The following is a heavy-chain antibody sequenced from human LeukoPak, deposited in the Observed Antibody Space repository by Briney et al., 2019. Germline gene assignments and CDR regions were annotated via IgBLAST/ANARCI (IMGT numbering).Heavy chain of an antibody. CDR3: ARDHAGIAAAGTLGEFDY. D-gene: IGHD6-13*01. V-gene: IGHV4-31*03. CDR2: IYYSGST. CDR1: GGSISSGGYY. Sequence: PSETLSLTCTVSGGSISSGGYYWSWIRQHPGKGLEWIGYIYYSGSTYYNPSLKSRVTISVDTSKNQFSLKLSSVTAADTAVYYCARDHAGIAAAGTLGEFDYWGQGTLVTVSS. J-gene: IGHJ4*02.